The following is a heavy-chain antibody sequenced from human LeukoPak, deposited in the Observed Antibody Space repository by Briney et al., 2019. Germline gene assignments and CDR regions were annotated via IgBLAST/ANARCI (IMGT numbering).Heavy chain of an antibody. Sequence: SVKVSCKASGGTFSSYAISWVRQAPGQGLEWMGRIIPIFGTANYAQKFQGRVTITADESTSTAYMELSSLRSEDTAVYYCARDEAGDDFWSGYYVFDYWGQGTLVTVSS. CDR2: IIPIFGTA. D-gene: IGHD3-3*01. CDR1: GGTFSSYA. V-gene: IGHV1-69*15. J-gene: IGHJ4*02. CDR3: ARDEAGDDFWSGYYVFDY.